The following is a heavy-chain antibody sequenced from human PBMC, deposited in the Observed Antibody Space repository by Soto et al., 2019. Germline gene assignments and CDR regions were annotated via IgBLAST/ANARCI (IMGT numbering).Heavy chain of an antibody. J-gene: IGHJ4*02. CDR2: IKSDGSST. CDR1: GFTFSDYW. CDR3: ARSWGGELVS. D-gene: IGHD3-16*01. V-gene: IGHV3-74*01. Sequence: EVQLVESGGGLVQPGGSLRLSCAASGFTFSDYWMHWVRQAPGKGLVWVSRIKSDGSSTSYADSVKGRFTISRDNAKNTLYLQRNSLRAADTAVYYCARSWGGELVSWGQGTLVTVSS.